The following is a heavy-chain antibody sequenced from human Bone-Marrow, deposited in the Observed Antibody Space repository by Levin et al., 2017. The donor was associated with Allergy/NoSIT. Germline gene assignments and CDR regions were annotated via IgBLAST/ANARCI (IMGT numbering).Heavy chain of an antibody. CDR1: GGSISSSSYY. V-gene: IGHV4-39*01. CDR2: IYYSGST. Sequence: SQTLSLTCTVSGGSISSSSYYWGWIRQPPGKGLEWIGSIYYSGSTYYNPSLKSRVTISVDTSKNQFSLKLSSVTAADTAVYYCARHGGIWGYGDYYFDYWGQGTLVTVSS. J-gene: IGHJ4*02. D-gene: IGHD4-17*01. CDR3: ARHGGIWGYGDYYFDY.